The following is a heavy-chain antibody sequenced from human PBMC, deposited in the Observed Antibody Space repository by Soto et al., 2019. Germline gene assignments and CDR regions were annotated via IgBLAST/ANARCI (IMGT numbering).Heavy chain of an antibody. Sequence: QVQLVQSGAEVKKPGASVKVSCKASGYTFTSYDINWVRQATGQGLEWMGWMNPNSGNTGYAQKFQGRVTMTTNTSIDTDYMELSSLRSEDTAVYYYAWPLYGDYVADAFDIWGQGTMVTVSS. CDR2: MNPNSGNT. CDR3: AWPLYGDYVADAFDI. CDR1: GYTFTSYD. J-gene: IGHJ3*02. V-gene: IGHV1-8*01. D-gene: IGHD4-17*01.